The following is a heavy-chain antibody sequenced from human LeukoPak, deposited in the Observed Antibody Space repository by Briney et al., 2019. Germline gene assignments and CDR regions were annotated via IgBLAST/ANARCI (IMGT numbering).Heavy chain of an antibody. Sequence: GGSLRLSCPASGFTFNTYRMSWVRQAPGKGREGAANIKHDGSEENYVDSVKGRFTISRDNAKGSLSLQMNSLRGEDTAVYYCARDLYYYDSSGYYRGLDYWGQGTLVTVSS. CDR2: IKHDGSEE. CDR3: ARDLYYYDSSGYYRGLDY. J-gene: IGHJ4*02. V-gene: IGHV3-7*01. D-gene: IGHD3-22*01. CDR1: GFTFNTYR.